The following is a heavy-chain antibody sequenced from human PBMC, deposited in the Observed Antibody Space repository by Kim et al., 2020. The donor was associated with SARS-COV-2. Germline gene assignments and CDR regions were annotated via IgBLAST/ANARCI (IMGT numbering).Heavy chain of an antibody. CDR3: AKLPFPGDYGTFDY. CDR2: ISWNSGSI. Sequence: GGSLSLSCAASGFTFDDYAMHWVRQAPGKGLEWVSGISWNSGSIGYADSVKGRFTISRDNAKNSLYLQMNSLRAEDTALYYCAKLPFPGDYGTFDYWGQG. CDR1: GFTFDDYA. J-gene: IGHJ4*02. D-gene: IGHD4-17*01. V-gene: IGHV3-9*01.